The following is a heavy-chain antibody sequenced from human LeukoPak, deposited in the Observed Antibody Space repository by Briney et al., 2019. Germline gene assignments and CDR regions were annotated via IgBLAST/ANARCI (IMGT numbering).Heavy chain of an antibody. CDR1: GFTFSSYD. D-gene: IGHD6-13*01. Sequence: AGGSLRLSCAASGFTFSSYDMHWVRQAPGKGLEWVAFIRYDANNKYYADSVKGRFTISRDNSKNTLYLQMNSLRAEDTAVYYCANRRIAAAGQGFDYWGQGTLVTVSS. CDR3: ANRRIAAAGQGFDY. V-gene: IGHV3-30*02. CDR2: IRYDANNK. J-gene: IGHJ4*02.